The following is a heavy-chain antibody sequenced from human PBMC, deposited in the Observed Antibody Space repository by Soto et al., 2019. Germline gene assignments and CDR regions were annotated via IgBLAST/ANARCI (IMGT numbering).Heavy chain of an antibody. V-gene: IGHV6-1*01. J-gene: IGHJ6*04. CDR1: GDSVSSNSAA. CDR3: ARVRIPAAPEDYYYGMDV. Sequence: SQTLSLTCAISGDSVSSNSAAWNWIRQSPSRGLEWLGRTYYRSKWYNDYAVSVKSRITINPDTSTNQFSLQLNSVTPEDTAVYYCARVRIPAAPEDYYYGMDVWGKGTTVTVSS. D-gene: IGHD2-2*01. CDR2: TYYRSKWYN.